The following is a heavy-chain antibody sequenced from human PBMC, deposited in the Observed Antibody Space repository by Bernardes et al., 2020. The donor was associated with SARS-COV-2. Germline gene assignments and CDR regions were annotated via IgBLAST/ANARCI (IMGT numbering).Heavy chain of an antibody. V-gene: IGHV3-21*01. CDR3: VREVS. J-gene: IGHJ5*02. CDR2: ISSSGSLL. CDR1: GFPFRAST. Sequence: VGALIISFAASGFPFRASTINWVRQGRGQGLEWVSSISSSGSLLYYADSVKGRFTISRDNAKNSVYLQMNSLRVEDTAVYYCVREVSWGQGTRVTVS.